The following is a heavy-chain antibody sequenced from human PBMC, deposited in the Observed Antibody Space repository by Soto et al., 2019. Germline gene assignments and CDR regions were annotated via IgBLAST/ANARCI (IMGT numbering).Heavy chain of an antibody. V-gene: IGHV3-73*01. CDR3: AGVSGVTYQADHVDS. D-gene: IGHD2-21*02. Sequence: EVHLVATGGGLVQPGGSLKLACTASGFTFSASVIHWVRQPSGKGLEWVVRMRRNADRLPARYAASVKGRFIISRDQSKNTPYLQMNSLNTEDPAVYCCAGVSGVTYQADHVDSWGQGPRVIVYS. CDR1: GFTFSASV. CDR2: MRRNADRLPA. J-gene: IGHJ4*02.